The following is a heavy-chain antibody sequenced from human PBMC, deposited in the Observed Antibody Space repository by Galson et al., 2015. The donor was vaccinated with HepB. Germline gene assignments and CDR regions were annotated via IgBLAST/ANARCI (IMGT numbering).Heavy chain of an antibody. Sequence: SLRLSCAASGFTFSSYAMHWVRQAPGKGLEWVAVISYDGSNKYYADSVKGRFTISRDNSKNTLYLQMNSLRAEDTAVYYCARGPHYYDSSGVALDYWGQGTLVTVSS. CDR2: ISYDGSNK. CDR3: ARGPHYYDSSGVALDY. D-gene: IGHD3-22*01. V-gene: IGHV3-30-3*01. J-gene: IGHJ4*02. CDR1: GFTFSSYA.